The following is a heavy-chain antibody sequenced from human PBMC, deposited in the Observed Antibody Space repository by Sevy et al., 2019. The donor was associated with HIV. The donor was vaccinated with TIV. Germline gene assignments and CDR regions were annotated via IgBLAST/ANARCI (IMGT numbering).Heavy chain of an antibody. CDR2: ISNDGTNK. D-gene: IGHD3-22*01. CDR1: GFTFRSHG. J-gene: IGHJ4*02. CDR3: VKTSYDSWGIFDY. Sequence: GESLKISCAASGFTFRSHGMHWVRQAPGKGLQWVAVISNDGTNKYYAESVKGRFTISRDDSRNTVFLQMDSLRAEDTAVYHCVKTSYDSWGIFDYWGQGTLVTVSS. V-gene: IGHV3-30*18.